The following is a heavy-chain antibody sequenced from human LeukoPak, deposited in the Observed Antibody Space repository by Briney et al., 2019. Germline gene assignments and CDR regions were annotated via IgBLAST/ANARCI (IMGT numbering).Heavy chain of an antibody. J-gene: IGHJ5*02. V-gene: IGHV3-7*01. CDR1: GFTFSVYW. CDR2: IKEDGSEK. Sequence: GGSLRLSCVASGFTFSVYWMSWVRQAPGEGLEWVANIKEDGSEKYYVDSVKGRFTISRDNAKNSLYLQMSSLRAEDTAAYYCARGGSWFAPWGQGTLVTVSS. CDR3: ARGGSWFAP. D-gene: IGHD3-10*01.